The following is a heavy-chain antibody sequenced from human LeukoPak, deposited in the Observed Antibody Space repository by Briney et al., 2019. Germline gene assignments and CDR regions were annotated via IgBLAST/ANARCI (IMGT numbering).Heavy chain of an antibody. V-gene: IGHV4-4*07. Sequence: SETLSLTCTVSGDSISRYYWSWIRQPAGKGLEWIGRIYNGGIITYNPSLKSRVTMSIDTSKNQFSLKLSSVTAADTAVYYCARVVTVTNYYYYYYMDVWGKGTTVTVSS. CDR2: IYNGGII. CDR1: GDSISRYY. CDR3: ARVVTVTNYYYYYYMDV. D-gene: IGHD4-17*01. J-gene: IGHJ6*03.